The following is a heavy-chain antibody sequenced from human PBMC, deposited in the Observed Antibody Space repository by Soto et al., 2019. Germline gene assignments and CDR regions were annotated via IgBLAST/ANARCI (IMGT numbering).Heavy chain of an antibody. CDR1: GFIFSEST. Sequence: LRLSCSASGFIFSESTIYWVRQVPGKGLEAISAVSTSGRSTYYADSVKDRFTISRDNSKNTLFLQMGSLRPEDTAIYYCVKQAHGLDGVAFDYWGQGTQVTAPQ. CDR2: VSTSGRST. V-gene: IGHV3-64D*06. D-gene: IGHD2-15*01. J-gene: IGHJ4*02. CDR3: VKQAHGLDGVAFDY.